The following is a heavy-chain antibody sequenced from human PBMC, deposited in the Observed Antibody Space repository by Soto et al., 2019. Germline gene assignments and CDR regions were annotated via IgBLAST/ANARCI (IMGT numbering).Heavy chain of an antibody. CDR3: AKDILRVGAKLGPQAFDI. CDR2: ISWNSGSI. V-gene: IGHV3-9*01. D-gene: IGHD1-26*01. Sequence: PGGSLRLSCAASGFTFDDYAMHWVRQAPGEGLEWVSGISWNSGSIGYADSVKGRFTISRDNAKNSLYLQMNSLRAEDTALYYCAKDILRVGAKLGPQAFDIWGQGTMVTVSS. CDR1: GFTFDDYA. J-gene: IGHJ3*02.